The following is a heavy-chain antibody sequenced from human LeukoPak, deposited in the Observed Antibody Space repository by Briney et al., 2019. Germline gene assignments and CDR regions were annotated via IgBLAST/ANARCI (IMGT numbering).Heavy chain of an antibody. D-gene: IGHD6-19*01. V-gene: IGHV3-23*01. CDR2: ICGSGGCT. CDR1: GFTFNTYA. Sequence: GGSLRLSCEASGFTFNTYAIYWVRQAPGKGLEWVSGICGSGGCTYYADSVKGRFTISRDNSKNTVYLQMNSLIADDTAVYYCAKTTVGYSSGRYPGWPADCWGQGTLVAVSS. CDR3: AKTTVGYSSGRYPGWPADC. J-gene: IGHJ4*02.